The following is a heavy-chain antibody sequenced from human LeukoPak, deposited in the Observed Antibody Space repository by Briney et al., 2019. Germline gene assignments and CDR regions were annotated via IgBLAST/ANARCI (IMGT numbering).Heavy chain of an antibody. CDR3: AMGRHYYDSSDYYYEGDAFDI. V-gene: IGHV1-46*01. J-gene: IGHJ3*02. Sequence: ASVTVSCTASGYTFTSYYMHWVRQAPGQGLECMGIINPSGTSTSYAQKFQGRVTMTRDMSTSTVYMELSSLRSEDTAVYYCAMGRHYYDSSDYYYEGDAFDIWGQGTMVTVSS. D-gene: IGHD3-22*01. CDR2: INPSGTST. CDR1: GYTFTSYY.